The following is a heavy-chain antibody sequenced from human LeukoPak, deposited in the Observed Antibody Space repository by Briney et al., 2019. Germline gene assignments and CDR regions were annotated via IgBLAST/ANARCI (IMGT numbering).Heavy chain of an antibody. D-gene: IGHD3/OR15-3a*01. J-gene: IGHJ5*02. CDR3: VRGNFGPAQWFDP. V-gene: IGHV3-9*01. Sequence: GGSLRLSCAASGFTFNDYAMHWVRQVPGKGLEWVSGISWNSGSTGYAGSVKGRFTMSRDNTKNSLYLQMNSLTPDDTALYYCVRGNFGPAQWFDPWGQGTLVTVSS. CDR1: GFTFNDYA. CDR2: ISWNSGST.